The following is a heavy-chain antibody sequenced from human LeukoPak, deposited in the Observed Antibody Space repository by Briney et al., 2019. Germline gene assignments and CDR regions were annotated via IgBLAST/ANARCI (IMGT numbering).Heavy chain of an antibody. V-gene: IGHV4-59*01. CDR2: IYYSGST. CDR3: ASGEDWYFDL. Sequence: SETLFLTCTVSGGSISSYYWSWIRQPPGKGLEWIGYIYYSGSTNYNPSLKSRVTISVDTSKNQFSLRLSSVTAADTAVYYCASGEDWYFDLWGRGTLVTVSS. J-gene: IGHJ2*01. CDR1: GGSISSYY.